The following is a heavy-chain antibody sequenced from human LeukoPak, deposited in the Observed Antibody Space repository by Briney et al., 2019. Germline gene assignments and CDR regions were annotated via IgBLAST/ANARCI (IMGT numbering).Heavy chain of an antibody. D-gene: IGHD2-8*02. CDR1: GFRFSDAW. J-gene: IGHJ4*02. Sequence: GGSLRLSCAASGFRFSDAWMTWVRQAPGKGLEWVGLIKGKAGGETTHYAAPVKGRFTISRDDSRNTLYLQMNSLKTEDTALCYCAKDVPLTGGRSLLYWGQGTLVSVSS. CDR2: IKGKAGGETT. CDR3: AKDVPLTGGRSLLY. V-gene: IGHV3-15*01.